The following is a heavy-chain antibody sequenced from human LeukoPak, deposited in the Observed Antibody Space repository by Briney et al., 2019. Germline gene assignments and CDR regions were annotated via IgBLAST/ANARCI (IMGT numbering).Heavy chain of an antibody. CDR1: GYTLTELS. D-gene: IGHD3-16*02. Sequence: VASVKVSCKVSGYTLTELSMHWVRQAPGKGLEWMGGFDPEDGETIYAQKFQGRVTMTEDTSTDTAYMELSSLRSEDTALYYCATTRLGELSFLPFDYWGQGTLVTVSS. V-gene: IGHV1-24*01. J-gene: IGHJ4*02. CDR2: FDPEDGET. CDR3: ATTRLGELSFLPFDY.